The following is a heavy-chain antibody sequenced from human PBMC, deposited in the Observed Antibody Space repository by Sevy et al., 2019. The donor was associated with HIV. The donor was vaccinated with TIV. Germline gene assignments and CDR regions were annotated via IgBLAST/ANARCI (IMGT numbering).Heavy chain of an antibody. CDR3: ARGPPFRGDYVWGSYLPYHMFAMDE. J-gene: IGHJ6*02. D-gene: IGHD3-16*02. CDR2: ISSRGDT. CDR1: GGSIINYY. Sequence: SETRSLTCTVSGGSIINYYWSWLRQPAGKGLEWIGRISSRGDTHYNPSLQSRVTLSVDTSKNEFSLSLTSVTAADTAIYYCARGPPFRGDYVWGSYLPYHMFAMDEWGQGTTVTVSS. V-gene: IGHV4-4*07.